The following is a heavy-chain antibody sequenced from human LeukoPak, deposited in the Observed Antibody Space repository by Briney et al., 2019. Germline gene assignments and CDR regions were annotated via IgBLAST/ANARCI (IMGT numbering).Heavy chain of an antibody. CDR2: ISSSSSYI. Sequence: GGSLRLSCAASGFTFSSYSMNWVRQAPGKGLEWVSSISSSSSYIYYADSVKGRFTISRDNAKNSLYLQMNSLRAEGTAVYYCAGGSALWFGELSNWGQGTLVTVSS. J-gene: IGHJ4*02. CDR3: AGGSALWFGELSN. V-gene: IGHV3-21*01. D-gene: IGHD3-10*01. CDR1: GFTFSSYS.